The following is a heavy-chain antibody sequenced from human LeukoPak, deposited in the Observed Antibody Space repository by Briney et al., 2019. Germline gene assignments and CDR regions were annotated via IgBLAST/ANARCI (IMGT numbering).Heavy chain of an antibody. CDR3: ARGTGTTFPPGY. J-gene: IGHJ4*02. V-gene: IGHV4-59*01. CDR2: IYYSGST. CDR1: GGSISSYY. Sequence: SETLSLTCTVSGGSISSYYWSWIRQPPGKGLEWIGYIYYSGSTNYNPSLKSRVTISVDTSKNQFSLKLSSVTAADTAVYYCARGTGTTFPPGYWGQGTLVTASS. D-gene: IGHD1-1*01.